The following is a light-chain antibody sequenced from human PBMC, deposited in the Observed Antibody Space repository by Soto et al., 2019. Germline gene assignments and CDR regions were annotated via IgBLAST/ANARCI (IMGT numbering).Light chain of an antibody. J-gene: IGKJ2*01. V-gene: IGKV3-15*01. CDR2: GAS. Sequence: EVVMTQSPATLYVSPGERVTLSCRASQAVGSNLAWYQHKPGQAPRLLIYGASTGVTGIPTRFSGSGSWTEFTLTISSRQSEDYEIDYCQQSWTFGQGTKLESK. CDR1: QAVGSN. CDR3: QQSWT.